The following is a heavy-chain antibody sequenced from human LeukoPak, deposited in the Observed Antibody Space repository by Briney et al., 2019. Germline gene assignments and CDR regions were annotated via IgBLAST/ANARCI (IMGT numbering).Heavy chain of an antibody. CDR1: GYTFTSYA. J-gene: IGHJ3*02. V-gene: IGHV1-3*01. CDR2: INAGNGNT. D-gene: IGHD3-3*01. Sequence: ASVKVSCKASGYTFTSYAMHWVRQAPGQRLEWMGWINAGNGNTKYSQKFQGRVTITRDTFASTAYMELSSLRSEDTAVYYCARSYYDFWSGYTDDAFDIWGQGTMVTVSS. CDR3: ARSYYDFWSGYTDDAFDI.